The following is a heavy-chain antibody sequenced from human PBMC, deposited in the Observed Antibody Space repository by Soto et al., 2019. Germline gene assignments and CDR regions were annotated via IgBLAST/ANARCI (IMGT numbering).Heavy chain of an antibody. J-gene: IGHJ4*02. CDR1: GFTFSSYA. CDR2: ISGSGGST. D-gene: IGHD2-15*01. V-gene: IGHV3-23*01. CDR3: AKVGYCSGGSCPIAYYFDY. Sequence: GGSLRLSCAASGFTFSSYAMSWVRQAPGKGLEWVSAISGSGGSTYYADSVKGRFTISRDNSKNTLYLQMNSLRAEDTAVYYCAKVGYCSGGSCPIAYYFDYWGQGTLVTVSS.